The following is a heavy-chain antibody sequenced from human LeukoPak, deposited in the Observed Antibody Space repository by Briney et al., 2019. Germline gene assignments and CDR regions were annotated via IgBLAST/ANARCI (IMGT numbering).Heavy chain of an antibody. Sequence: GTSVKVSCKASGFTFTSSAVQWVRQATGQGLEWMGWMSPNSDNTGYAQKFQGRVTFTRDTSISTAYMELRSLTSEDTAVYYCARDYGGSSGWFDPWGQGTLVTVSS. CDR3: ARDYGGSSGWFDP. CDR1: GFTFTSSA. V-gene: IGHV1-8*02. D-gene: IGHD4-23*01. J-gene: IGHJ5*02. CDR2: MSPNSDNT.